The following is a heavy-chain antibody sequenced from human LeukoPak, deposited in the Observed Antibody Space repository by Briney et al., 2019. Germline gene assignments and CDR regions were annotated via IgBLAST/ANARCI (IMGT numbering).Heavy chain of an antibody. D-gene: IGHD1-26*01. CDR3: ARDSGSYFDY. Sequence: SETLSLTCTVSGGSISSYYRSWIRQPPGKGLEWIGYIYYSGSTNYNPSLKSRVTISVDTSKNQLSLKLSSVTAADTAVYYCARDSGSYFDYWGQGTLVTVSS. CDR1: GGSISSYY. J-gene: IGHJ4*02. CDR2: IYYSGST. V-gene: IGHV4-59*01.